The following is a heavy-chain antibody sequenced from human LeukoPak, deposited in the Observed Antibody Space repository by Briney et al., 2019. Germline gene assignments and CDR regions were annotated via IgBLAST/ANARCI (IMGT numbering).Heavy chain of an antibody. D-gene: IGHD5-12*01. V-gene: IGHV3-21*01. J-gene: IGHJ4*02. CDR3: ARESSNSGYDPRGFAY. Sequence: GGSLRLSCAASGFTFSSYSMNWVRQAPGKGLEWVSSISSSSSYIYYADSVKGRFTIPRDNAKNSLYLQMNSLRAEDTAVYYCARESSNSGYDPRGFAYWGQGTLVTVSS. CDR2: ISSSSSYI. CDR1: GFTFSSYS.